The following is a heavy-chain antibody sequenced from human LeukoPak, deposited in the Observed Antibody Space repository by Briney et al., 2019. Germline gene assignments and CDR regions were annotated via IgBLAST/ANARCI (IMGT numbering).Heavy chain of an antibody. V-gene: IGHV1-2*02. CDR2: VNPDSGVT. Sequence: ASVKVSCKPSGYTFTGYFIHWVRQAPGQGLEWMGWVNPDSGVTNYAQKFQGRVTMTRDTSISTAYMDLSSLRSDDTAVYYCARDLAGGSGYYFDYWGQGTLVTVSP. CDR1: GYTFTGYF. CDR3: ARDLAGGSGYYFDY. J-gene: IGHJ4*02. D-gene: IGHD3-22*01.